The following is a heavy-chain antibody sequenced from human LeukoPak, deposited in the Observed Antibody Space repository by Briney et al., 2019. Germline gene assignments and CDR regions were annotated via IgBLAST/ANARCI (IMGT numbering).Heavy chain of an antibody. Sequence: GGSLRLSCAASGFTFSSYWMSWVRQAPGKGLEWVANIKQDGSEKYYVDSVKGRFTISRDNAKNSLYLQMNSLRAEDTAVYYCARDNADRNMGNAFDYWGQGTLVTVSS. CDR3: ARDNADRNMGNAFDY. J-gene: IGHJ4*02. CDR2: IKQDGSEK. D-gene: IGHD1-26*01. CDR1: GFTFSSYW. V-gene: IGHV3-7*01.